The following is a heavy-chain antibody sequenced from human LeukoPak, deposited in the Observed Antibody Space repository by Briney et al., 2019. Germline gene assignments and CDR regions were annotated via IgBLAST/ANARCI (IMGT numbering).Heavy chain of an antibody. CDR1: GFTFSSYS. V-gene: IGHV3-21*01. CDR3: AKDIHPYYDSSGWCYFDY. Sequence: GGSLRLSCAASGFTFSSYSMNWIRQAPGKGLEWVSSISGSSSYIYYADSVKGRFTISRDNSKNTLYLQMNSLRAEDTAVYYCAKDIHPYYDSSGWCYFDYWGRGTLVTVSS. D-gene: IGHD3-22*01. J-gene: IGHJ4*02. CDR2: ISGSSSYI.